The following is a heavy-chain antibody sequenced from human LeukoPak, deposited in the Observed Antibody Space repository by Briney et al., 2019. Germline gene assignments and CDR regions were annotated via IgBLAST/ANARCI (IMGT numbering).Heavy chain of an antibody. CDR1: DFSISSHY. V-gene: IGHV4-59*11. Sequence: SETLSLTCTVSDFSISSHYWSWIRQTPGKGLEWIGYIYYSGSTNYNTSLKSRVIISGDTSKNQFSLQLSSVTAADTAVYFCARGKSSWSYYYYMDVWGKGTTVTVSS. CDR2: IYYSGST. J-gene: IGHJ6*03. CDR3: ARGKSSWSYYYYMDV. D-gene: IGHD6-13*01.